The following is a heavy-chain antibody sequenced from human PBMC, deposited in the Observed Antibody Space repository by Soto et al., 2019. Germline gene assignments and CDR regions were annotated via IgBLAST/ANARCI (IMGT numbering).Heavy chain of an antibody. Sequence: LRLSCAASGFTFSSYGMHWVRQAPGKGLEWVAVIWYDGSNKYYADSVKGRFIISRDNSKNTLYLQMNSLRAEDTAVYYCARELGYCSSTSCYKGYYGMDVWGPGTTVTVSS. CDR2: IWYDGSNK. J-gene: IGHJ6*02. D-gene: IGHD2-2*02. CDR1: GFTFSSYG. V-gene: IGHV3-33*01. CDR3: ARELGYCSSTSCYKGYYGMDV.